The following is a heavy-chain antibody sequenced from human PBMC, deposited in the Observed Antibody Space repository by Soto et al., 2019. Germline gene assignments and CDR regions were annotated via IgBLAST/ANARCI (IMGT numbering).Heavy chain of an antibody. Sequence: SETLSLTCTVSGGSISSSSYYWGWIRQPPGKGLEWIGSIYYSGRTYYNPSLKSRVTISVDTSKNQFSLKLSSVTAADTAVYYCARPYYYDSSGYYFDYWGQGTLVTVSS. J-gene: IGHJ4*02. D-gene: IGHD3-22*01. CDR2: IYYSGRT. V-gene: IGHV4-39*01. CDR1: GGSISSSSYY. CDR3: ARPYYYDSSGYYFDY.